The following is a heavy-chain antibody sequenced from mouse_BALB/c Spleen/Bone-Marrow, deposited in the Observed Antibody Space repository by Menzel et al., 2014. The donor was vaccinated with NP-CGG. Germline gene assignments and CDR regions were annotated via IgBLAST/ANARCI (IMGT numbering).Heavy chain of an antibody. CDR1: GFSLSNYN. CDR2: IGINGMT. CDR3: ARGYNGKRDL. Sequence: LEGSGGRLVTPGGSLTLTFAVSGFSLSNYNGEWVRQAPGKGLEWIGMIGINGMTDYANWAKGQFTISKSSTTVDLKMTNLTTEDTATYFCARGYNGKRDLWGQGTLVTVS. J-gene: IGHJ3*02. D-gene: IGHD2-1*01. V-gene: IGHV5-6-5*01.